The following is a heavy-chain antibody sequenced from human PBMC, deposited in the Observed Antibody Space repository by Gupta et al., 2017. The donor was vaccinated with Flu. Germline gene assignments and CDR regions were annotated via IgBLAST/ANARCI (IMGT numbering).Heavy chain of an antibody. CDR2: INHSGST. CDR1: GGSFSGYY. J-gene: IGHJ4*02. V-gene: IGHV4-34*01. D-gene: IGHD3-10*01. CDR3: ARLAQVRGVKVFDY. Sequence: QVQLQQWGAGLLKPSETLSLTCAVYGGSFSGYYWSWIRQPPGKGLEWIGEINHSGSTNYNPSLKSRVTISVDTSKNQFSLKLSSVTAADTAVYYCARLAQVRGVKVFDYWGQGTLVTVSS.